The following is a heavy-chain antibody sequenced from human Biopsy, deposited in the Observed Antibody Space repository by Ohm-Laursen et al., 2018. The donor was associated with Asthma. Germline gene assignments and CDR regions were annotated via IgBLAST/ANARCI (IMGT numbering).Heavy chain of an antibody. V-gene: IGHV4-30-2*06. J-gene: IGHJ4*02. CDR3: ARGWNCGGDCYSLDS. Sequence: TLSLTCPVSGDSIDSGDYSWTWIRQSPGVGLEWIGYIYRNGDTYYNPTLKNRVTISIDRSKNQFSLRLRSVTAADTAVYYCARGWNCGGDCYSLDSWGQGTLVTVSP. CDR2: IYRNGDT. CDR1: GDSIDSGDYS. D-gene: IGHD2-21*02.